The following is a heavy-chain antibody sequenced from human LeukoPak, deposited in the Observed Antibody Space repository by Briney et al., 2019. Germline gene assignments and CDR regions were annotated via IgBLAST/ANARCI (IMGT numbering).Heavy chain of an antibody. V-gene: IGHV3-30*02. D-gene: IGHD2-15*01. J-gene: IGHJ4*02. CDR2: IRYDGSNK. CDR1: GFTFSSYG. CDR3: AKDPPCSGGTCYGYFES. Sequence: GGSLRLSCAASGFTFSSYGMHWVRQAPGKGLEWVAFIRYDGSNKYYADSVKGRFTISRDNSINTLYLQMNNLRDDDMAVYYCAKDPPCSGGTCYGYFESWGQGTLVTVSS.